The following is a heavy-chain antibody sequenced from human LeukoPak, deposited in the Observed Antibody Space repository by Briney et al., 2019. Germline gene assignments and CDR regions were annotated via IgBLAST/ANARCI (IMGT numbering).Heavy chain of an antibody. Sequence: GSSVKGSCKASGYTFTYRYLHWVRQAPGQALEWMGWITPFNGNTNYAQKFQDRVTFTRDRSMSTAYMELSSLRSEDTAMYYCATTEKYSSSWAFDYWGQGTLVTVSS. D-gene: IGHD6-13*01. CDR2: ITPFNGNT. V-gene: IGHV1-45*02. J-gene: IGHJ4*02. CDR3: ATTEKYSSSWAFDY. CDR1: GYTFTYRY.